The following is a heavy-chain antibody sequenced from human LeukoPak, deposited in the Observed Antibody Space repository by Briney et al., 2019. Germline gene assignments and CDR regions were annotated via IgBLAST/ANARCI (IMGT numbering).Heavy chain of an antibody. V-gene: IGHV4-39*07. CDR1: GGSISSSSYY. J-gene: IGHJ3*02. CDR2: IYYSGST. D-gene: IGHD2-21*02. CDR3: ARAVGPFGIVVVTAIPRDDAFDI. Sequence: SETLSLTCTVSGGSISSSSYYWGWIRQPPGKGLEWIGSIYYSGSTYYNPSLKSRVTISVDTSKNQFSLKLSSVTAADTAVYYCARAVGPFGIVVVTAIPRDDAFDIWGQGTMVTVSS.